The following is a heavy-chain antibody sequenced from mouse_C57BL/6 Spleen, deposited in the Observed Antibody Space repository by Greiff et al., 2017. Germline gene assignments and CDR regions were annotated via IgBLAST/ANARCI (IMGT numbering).Heavy chain of an antibody. CDR2: IYPGSGST. CDR3: ARVDYYDYDEVAY. J-gene: IGHJ3*01. CDR1: GYTFTSYW. Sequence: VQLQQPGAELVKPGASVKMSCKASGYTFTSYWITWVKQRPGQGLEWIGDIYPGSGSTNYNEKFKSKATLTVDTSSSTAYMQLSSLTSEDSAVYYCARVDYYDYDEVAYWGQGTLVTVSA. V-gene: IGHV1-55*01. D-gene: IGHD2-4*01.